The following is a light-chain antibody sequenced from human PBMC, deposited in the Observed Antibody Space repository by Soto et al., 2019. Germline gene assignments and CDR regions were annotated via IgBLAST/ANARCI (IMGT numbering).Light chain of an antibody. CDR3: QQYDNWWT. CDR2: GAS. Sequence: EFVLTQSPGTLSLSPGERATLSCRASQSVRSSSAWYQQKPGQPPRLRIYGASTRATGVPARFSGSGSGTEFTLTISSLQSEDFAVYYCQQYDNWWTFGQGTKVDI. CDR1: QSVRSS. J-gene: IGKJ1*01. V-gene: IGKV3-15*01.